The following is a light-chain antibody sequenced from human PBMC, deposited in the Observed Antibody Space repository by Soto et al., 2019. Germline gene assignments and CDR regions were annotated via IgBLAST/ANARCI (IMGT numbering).Light chain of an antibody. CDR3: QQYYDTPLT. J-gene: IGKJ4*01. CDR1: QSVLYISNNKNY. V-gene: IGKV4-1*01. Sequence: DIVMTQSPDSLAGSLGERATINCKSSQSVLYISNNKNYLAWYQQKAGQPPKLLIYWASTRESGVPDRFSGSGSGTDFTLTISSLQAEDVAVYYCQQYYDTPLTFGGGTKVEIK. CDR2: WAS.